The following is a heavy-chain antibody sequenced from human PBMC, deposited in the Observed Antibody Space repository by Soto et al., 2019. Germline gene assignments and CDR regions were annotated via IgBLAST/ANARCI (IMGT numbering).Heavy chain of an antibody. J-gene: IGHJ5*02. CDR3: AKLPWADYGGIFDP. Sequence: QVQLQESGPGLVKPSETLSLTCTVSGGSISNYYWTWIRQPPGKGLEWIGDIYDSGSTNYNPSLKSRVTVSGDTSQNPFSLKLRSVTAADPAIYSCAKLPWADYGGIFDPWGPGTLVTVSS. CDR2: IYDSGST. D-gene: IGHD4-17*01. CDR1: GGSISNYY. V-gene: IGHV4-59*01.